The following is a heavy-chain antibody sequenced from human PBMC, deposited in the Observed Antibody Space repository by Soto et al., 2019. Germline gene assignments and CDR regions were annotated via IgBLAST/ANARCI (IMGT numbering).Heavy chain of an antibody. Sequence: GSLRLSCAASGFTFRSYSMNWVRQAPGKGLEWVSYISGSSSMIYYADSVKGRFTISRENAKNSLYLQMNSLRAEDTAVYYCAIYLIPLQEMLYPLFLYWCQGTLVSVFS. J-gene: IGHJ4*02. CDR1: GFTFRSYS. V-gene: IGHV3-48*01. D-gene: IGHD3-16*01. CDR2: ISGSSSMI. CDR3: AIYLIPLQEMLYPLFLY.